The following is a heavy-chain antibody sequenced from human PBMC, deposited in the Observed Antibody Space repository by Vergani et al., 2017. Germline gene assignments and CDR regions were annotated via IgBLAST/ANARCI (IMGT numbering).Heavy chain of an antibody. CDR3: AGDHTVSSPYNWNYGRDAFDI. Sequence: QVQLVESGGGVVQPGRSLRLSCAASGFTFSSYGMHWVRQAPGKGLEWGAGIWYDGSNKYYADSVKGRFTISRDNSKNTLYLKMNSLRAEDTAVYYCAGDHTVSSPYNWNYGRDAFDIWGQGTMVTVSS. CDR1: GFTFSSYG. CDR2: IWYDGSNK. D-gene: IGHD1-7*01. J-gene: IGHJ3*02. V-gene: IGHV3-33*01.